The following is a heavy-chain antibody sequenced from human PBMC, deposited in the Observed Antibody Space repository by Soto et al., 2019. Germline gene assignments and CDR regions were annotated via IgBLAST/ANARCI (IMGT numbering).Heavy chain of an antibody. CDR3: ASDCHCDGVNCPRGGFDM. D-gene: IGHD2-21*01. Sequence: GESLKISCKGSGSGFSIHWVAWLRQMPGKGLERVGIIYPGNSNTIYRPSFQGQVTISAATALSTTYLQWDTLKHSATAIYFCASDCHCDGVNCPRGGFDMWGQGTMVTVSS. V-gene: IGHV5-51*01. CDR1: GSGFSIHW. CDR2: IYPGNSNT. J-gene: IGHJ3*02.